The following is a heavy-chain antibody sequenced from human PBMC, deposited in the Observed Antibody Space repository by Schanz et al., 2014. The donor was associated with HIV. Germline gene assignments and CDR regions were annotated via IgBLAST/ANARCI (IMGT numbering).Heavy chain of an antibody. CDR3: ARGITGNSYGFDY. J-gene: IGHJ4*02. Sequence: DVQLVESGGGLVQPGRSLRLSCAASGFTFDDYAMHWVRQAPGKGLEWVSGISWNSGNIAYADSVKGRFTISRDNARNSLYLQMNSLRAEDTAVYYCARGITGNSYGFDYWGQGALVSVS. CDR1: GFTFDDYA. CDR2: ISWNSGNI. D-gene: IGHD5-18*01. V-gene: IGHV3-9*01.